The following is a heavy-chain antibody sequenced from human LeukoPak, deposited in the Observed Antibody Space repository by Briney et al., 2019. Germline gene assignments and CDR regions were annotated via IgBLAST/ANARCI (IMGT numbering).Heavy chain of an antibody. CDR3: ARSDYMATIPSGFFD. D-gene: IGHD5-24*01. J-gene: IGHJ4*02. CDR2: INHSGST. CDR1: GGSISNTNYF. V-gene: IGHV4-39*07. Sequence: PSETLSLTCTVSGGSISNTNYFWGWIRQPPGKGLEWIGEINHSGSTNYNPSLKSRVTISVDTSKNQFSLKLSSVTAADTAVYYCARSDYMATIPSGFFDWGQGTLVTVSS.